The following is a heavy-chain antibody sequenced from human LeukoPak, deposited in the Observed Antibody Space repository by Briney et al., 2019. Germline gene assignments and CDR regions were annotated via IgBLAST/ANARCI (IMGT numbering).Heavy chain of an antibody. V-gene: IGHV4-34*01. CDR3: ARVLGYCTNGVCYRAAGGDHFDY. J-gene: IGHJ4*02. CDR1: GGSFSGYY. D-gene: IGHD2-8*01. Sequence: SETLSLTCAVYGGSFSGYYWSWIRQPPGKGLEWIGDINHSGSTNYNPSLKSRVTISVDTSKNQFSLKLSSVTAAGTAVYYCARVLGYCTNGVCYRAAGGDHFDYWGQGTLVTVSS. CDR2: INHSGST.